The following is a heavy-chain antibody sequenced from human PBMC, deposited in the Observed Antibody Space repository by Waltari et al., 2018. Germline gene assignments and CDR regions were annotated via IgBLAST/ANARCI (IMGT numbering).Heavy chain of an antibody. Sequence: QVQLVQSGAEVKKPGASVKVSCKASGYTFTDYYMHWVRQAPGQGLEWMGRINPNSGGTNYTQKFQGRVTMTRETSISTAYMELSRLRSDDTAVYYCARGGPAIFGVLITKRFDYWGQGTLVTVSS. J-gene: IGHJ4*02. CDR2: INPNSGGT. D-gene: IGHD3-3*01. CDR1: GYTFTDYY. CDR3: ARGGPAIFGVLITKRFDY. V-gene: IGHV1-2*06.